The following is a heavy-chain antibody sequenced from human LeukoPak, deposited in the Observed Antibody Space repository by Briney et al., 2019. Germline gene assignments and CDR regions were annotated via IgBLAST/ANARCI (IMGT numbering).Heavy chain of an antibody. V-gene: IGHV4-34*01. CDR3: ARSGYSYGLDY. J-gene: IGHJ4*02. D-gene: IGHD5-18*01. Sequence: SETLSLTCAVYGGSFSGYYWSWIRQPPGKGLEWIGEIKHSGSTNYNPSLKSRVTISVDTSKNQFSLKLSSVTAADTAVYYCARSGYSYGLDYWGQGTLVTVSS. CDR2: IKHSGST. CDR1: GGSFSGYY.